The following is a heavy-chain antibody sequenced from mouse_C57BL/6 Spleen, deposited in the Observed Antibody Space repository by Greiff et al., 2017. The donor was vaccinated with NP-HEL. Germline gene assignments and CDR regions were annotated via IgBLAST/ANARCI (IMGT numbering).Heavy chain of an antibody. Sequence: QVQLQQSGPELVKPGASVKISCKASGYTFTDYYINWVKQRPGQGLEWIGWIFPGSGSTYYNEKFKGKATLTVDKSSSTAYMLLSSLTSEDSAVYFCARSPYYGSSSAWFAYWGQGTLVTVSA. J-gene: IGHJ3*01. V-gene: IGHV1-75*01. CDR3: ARSPYYGSSSAWFAY. CDR1: GYTFTDYY. D-gene: IGHD1-1*01. CDR2: IFPGSGST.